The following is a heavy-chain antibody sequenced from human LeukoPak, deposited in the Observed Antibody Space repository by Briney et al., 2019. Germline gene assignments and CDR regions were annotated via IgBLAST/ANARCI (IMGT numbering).Heavy chain of an antibody. Sequence: SETLSLTCAVYGGSFSGYYWSWIRQPPGKGLEWIGEINRSGSTNYNPSLKSRVTISVDTSKNQFSLKLSSVTAADTAVYYCARQRRDDYVWGSYRPRPWGAFDIWGQGTMVTVSS. CDR1: GGSFSGYY. V-gene: IGHV4-34*01. CDR2: INRSGST. J-gene: IGHJ3*02. CDR3: ARQRRDDYVWGSYRPRPWGAFDI. D-gene: IGHD3-16*02.